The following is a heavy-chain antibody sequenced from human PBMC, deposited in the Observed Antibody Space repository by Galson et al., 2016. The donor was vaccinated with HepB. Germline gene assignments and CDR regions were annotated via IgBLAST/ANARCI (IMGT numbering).Heavy chain of an antibody. J-gene: IGHJ3*02. CDR1: GYIFTNYW. Sequence: QSGAEVKRPGESLTISCTGSGYIFTNYWITWVRQMPGKGLEWMGIIYPGDSETKYSPSFQGQVTISADKSISTTYLQWSSLKASDTAMYFCAKLQGWEDAFHIWGQGAMVTVSS. D-gene: IGHD1-26*01. CDR2: IYPGDSET. CDR3: AKLQGWEDAFHI. V-gene: IGHV5-51*01.